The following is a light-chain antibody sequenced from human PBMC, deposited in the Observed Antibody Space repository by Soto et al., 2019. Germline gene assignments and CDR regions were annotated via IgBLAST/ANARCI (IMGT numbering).Light chain of an antibody. CDR1: NSDVGGYNF. V-gene: IGLV2-11*01. Sequence: QSALTQPRSVSGSPGQSVTLSCTGTNSDVGGYNFVSWYQQYPGKVPKLMIYDVSKRSSGVPDRFSGSKSGNTASLTISGLQSEDEADYYCCSYADSFYVFGSGTKVTVL. CDR2: DVS. CDR3: CSYADSFYV. J-gene: IGLJ1*01.